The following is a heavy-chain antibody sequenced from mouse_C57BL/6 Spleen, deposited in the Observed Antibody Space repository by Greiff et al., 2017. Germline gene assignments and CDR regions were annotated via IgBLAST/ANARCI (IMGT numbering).Heavy chain of an antibody. V-gene: IGHV14-4*01. CDR3: TTGYGVDY. CDR1: GFNIKDDY. D-gene: IGHD1-1*02. Sequence: EVKLVESGAELVRPGASVKLSCTASGFNIKDDYMHWVKQRPEQGLEWIGWIDPENGDTEYASKFQGKATITADTSSNTAYLQLSSLTSEDTAVYYCTTGYGVDYWGQGTSVTVSS. CDR2: IDPENGDT. J-gene: IGHJ4*01.